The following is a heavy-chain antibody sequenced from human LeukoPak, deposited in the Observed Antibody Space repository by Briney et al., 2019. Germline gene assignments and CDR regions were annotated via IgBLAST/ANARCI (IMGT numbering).Heavy chain of an antibody. J-gene: IGHJ4*02. Sequence: ASVKVSCKVTGHTLTYLSMHWVRQAPGKGLEWMGGFDPEEGETTYAQKFQARVTVTEDTSADTVYMELNSLESDDTAVYYCATNSGSYFLYWGQGTLVTVSP. CDR1: GHTLTYLS. V-gene: IGHV1-24*01. D-gene: IGHD1-26*01. CDR2: FDPEEGET. CDR3: ATNSGSYFLY.